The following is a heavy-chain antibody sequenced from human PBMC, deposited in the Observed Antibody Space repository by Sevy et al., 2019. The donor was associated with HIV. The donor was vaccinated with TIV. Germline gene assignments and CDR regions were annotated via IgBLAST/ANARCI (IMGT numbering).Heavy chain of an antibody. CDR3: TRPLATADTPEYFFDY. V-gene: IGHV3-49*03. D-gene: IGHD5-12*01. Sequence: GGSLRLSCTSSGFTFGDYAMSWFRQAPGKGLEWVAFIRRNSHEPYGGTTEYAASVKGRFTIPRDDSKSIAYLQMNSLKNEDTAVYYCTRPLATADTPEYFFDYWGQGILVTVSS. CDR2: IRRNSHEPYGGTT. J-gene: IGHJ4*02. CDR1: GFTFGDYA.